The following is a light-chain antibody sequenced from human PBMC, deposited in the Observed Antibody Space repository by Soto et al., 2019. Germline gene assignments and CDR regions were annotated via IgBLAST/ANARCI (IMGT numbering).Light chain of an antibody. CDR1: QSVLYSSNNKNY. CDR2: WAS. V-gene: IGKV4-1*01. CDR3: QQYYSTPPYT. Sequence: DIVMTQSPDSLAVSLGERASINCKSSQSVLYSSNNKNYLAGYQQKPGQPPKLLIYWASTRESGVPDRFSGSGSGTDFTLNISSLQAEDVAVYYCQQYYSTPPYTFGQGTKLEIK. J-gene: IGKJ2*01.